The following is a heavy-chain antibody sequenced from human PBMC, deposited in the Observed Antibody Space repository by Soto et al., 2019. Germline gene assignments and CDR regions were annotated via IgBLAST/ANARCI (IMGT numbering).Heavy chain of an antibody. Sequence: SETLSLTCTVSGGSVSSGSYYWSWIRQPPGKGLEWIGYIYYSGSTNYNPSLKSRVNISVDTSKNQFSLKLSSVTAADTAVYYCARWRDYDILTGYYQSNWFDPWGQGTLVTVSS. J-gene: IGHJ5*02. CDR1: GGSVSSGSYY. CDR2: IYYSGST. D-gene: IGHD3-9*01. V-gene: IGHV4-61*01. CDR3: ARWRDYDILTGYYQSNWFDP.